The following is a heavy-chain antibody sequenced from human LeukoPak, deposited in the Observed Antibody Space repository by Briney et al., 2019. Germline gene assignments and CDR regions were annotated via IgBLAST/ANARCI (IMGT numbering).Heavy chain of an antibody. D-gene: IGHD2-21*02. CDR3: ARVEYCGGDCF. Sequence: GASVKVSCKAFGYTFISYGINWVRQAPGQGPEWMGWLSGYNGNTNYAQKFQGRVTITTDESTSTAYMELSSLRSEDTAVYYCARVEYCGGDCFWGQGTLVTVSS. V-gene: IGHV1-18*01. CDR1: GYTFISYG. CDR2: LSGYNGNT. J-gene: IGHJ4*02.